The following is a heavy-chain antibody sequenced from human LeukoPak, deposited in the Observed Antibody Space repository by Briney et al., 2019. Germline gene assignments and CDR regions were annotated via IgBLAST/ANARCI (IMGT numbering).Heavy chain of an antibody. D-gene: IGHD3-3*01. J-gene: IGHJ1*01. Sequence: SETLSLTCTVSGGSISSYYWSWIRQPAGKGLEWIGRIYTSGSTNYNPSLKSRVTMSVDTSKNQFSLKLSSVTAADTAVYYCARDAVTIFGVVMSMDVWGQGTLVTVSS. V-gene: IGHV4-4*07. CDR3: ARDAVTIFGVVMSMDV. CDR1: GGSISSYY. CDR2: IYTSGST.